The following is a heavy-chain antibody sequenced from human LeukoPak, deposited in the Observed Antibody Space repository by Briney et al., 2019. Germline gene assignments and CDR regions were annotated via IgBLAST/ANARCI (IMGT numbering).Heavy chain of an antibody. CDR1: GGSISSSSYY. V-gene: IGHV4-39*07. J-gene: IGHJ2*01. D-gene: IGHD6-13*01. CDR3: ARGLRISWLDGWYFDL. Sequence: PSETLSLTWTVSGGSISSSSYYWGWIRQPPGKGLEWIGSIYYSGSTYYNPSLKSRVTISVDTSKNQFSLKLSSVTAADTAVYYCARGLRISWLDGWYFDLWGRGTLVSVSS. CDR2: IYYSGST.